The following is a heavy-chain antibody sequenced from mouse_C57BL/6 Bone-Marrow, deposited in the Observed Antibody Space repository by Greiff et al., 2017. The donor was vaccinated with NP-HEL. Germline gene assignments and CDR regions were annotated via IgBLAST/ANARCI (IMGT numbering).Heavy chain of an antibody. CDR3: SYYYGRAY. J-gene: IGHJ3*01. CDR1: GYAFSSSW. Sequence: VQLQESGPELVKPGASVKISCKASGYAFSSSWMNWVKQRPGKGLEWIGRIYPGDGDTNYNGKFKGKATLTADKSSSTAYMQLSSLTSEDSAVYFCSYYYGRAYWGQGTLVTVSA. CDR2: IYPGDGDT. V-gene: IGHV1-82*01. D-gene: IGHD1-1*01.